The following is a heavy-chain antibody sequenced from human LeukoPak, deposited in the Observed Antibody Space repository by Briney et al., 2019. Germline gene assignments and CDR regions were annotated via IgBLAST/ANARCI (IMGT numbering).Heavy chain of an antibody. CDR2: ISAYNGNT. V-gene: IGHV1-18*01. Sequence: ASVKVSCKASGHTFTSYGISWVRQAPGQGLEWMGWISAYNGNTNYAQKLQGRVTMTTDTSTSTAYMELRSLSSDDTAVYYCARDLGLYSSGLYDYWGQGTLVTVSS. CDR1: GHTFTSYG. CDR3: ARDLGLYSSGLYDY. J-gene: IGHJ4*02. D-gene: IGHD6-19*01.